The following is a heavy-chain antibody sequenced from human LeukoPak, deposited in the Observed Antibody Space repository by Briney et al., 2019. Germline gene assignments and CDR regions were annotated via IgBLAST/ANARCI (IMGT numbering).Heavy chain of an antibody. V-gene: IGHV3-53*01. Sequence: GGSLRLSCTASGFTVSSNYMSWVRQAPGKGLEWVSVIYSGGSTYYADSVKGRFTISRDNSKKTLFLQMNSLRAEDTAVYYCARARSTPAGFAFDIWGQETMVTVSS. CDR2: IYSGGST. CDR3: ARARSTPAGFAFDI. J-gene: IGHJ3*02. CDR1: GFTVSSNY.